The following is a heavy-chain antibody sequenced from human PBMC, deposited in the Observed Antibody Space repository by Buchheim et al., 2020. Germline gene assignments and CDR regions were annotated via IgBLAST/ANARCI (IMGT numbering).Heavy chain of an antibody. CDR1: GGSFSGYY. Sequence: QVQLQRWGAGLLKPSETLSLTCAVYGGSFSGYYWSWIRQPPGKGLEWIGEITSSGITNYNPSLKSRVTLSVDTSKNQFPLKLSSVTAADTAVYYCARGSGYCSGGSCYSGRYFDYWGQGTL. D-gene: IGHD2-15*01. V-gene: IGHV4-34*01. J-gene: IGHJ4*02. CDR2: ITSSGIT. CDR3: ARGSGYCSGGSCYSGRYFDY.